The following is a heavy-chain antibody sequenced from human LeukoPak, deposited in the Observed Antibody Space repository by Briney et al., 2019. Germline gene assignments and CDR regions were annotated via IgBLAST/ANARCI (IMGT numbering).Heavy chain of an antibody. D-gene: IGHD5-24*01. CDR2: ISGSGGST. V-gene: IGHV3-23*01. J-gene: IGHJ4*02. Sequence: TGGSLRLSCAASGFTFSRYVMSWVRQAPGKGLEWVSAISGSGGSTYYADSVQGRFTISRDNAKNSLYLQMNSLRAEDTAVYYWAREMAFWAQGPLVTVP. CDR1: GFTFSRYV. CDR3: AREMAF.